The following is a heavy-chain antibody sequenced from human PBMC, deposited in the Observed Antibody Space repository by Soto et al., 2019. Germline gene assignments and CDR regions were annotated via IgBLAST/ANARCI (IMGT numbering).Heavy chain of an antibody. Sequence: ASVKVSCKVSGNTLSGLPMHWVRQAPGKGLEWMGSLDYEEGARNFAHRFQGRVTVTEDTSTDTAYMDLSSLKSEDTAVYYCAAGVTTFDYWGQGTLVTVSS. D-gene: IGHD4-17*01. J-gene: IGHJ4*02. V-gene: IGHV1-24*01. CDR3: AAGVTTFDY. CDR1: GNTLSGLP. CDR2: LDYEEGAR.